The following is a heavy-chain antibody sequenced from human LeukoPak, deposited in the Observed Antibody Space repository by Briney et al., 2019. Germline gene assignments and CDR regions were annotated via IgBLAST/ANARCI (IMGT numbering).Heavy chain of an antibody. CDR3: ARVRITGTTTAFDY. V-gene: IGHV4-59*01. J-gene: IGHJ4*02. CDR2: IYYSGST. CDR1: GGSISSYY. D-gene: IGHD1-7*01. Sequence: SETLSLTCTVSGGSISSYYWSWIRQPPGKGLEWIGYIYYSGSTNYNPSLKSRVTISVDTSKNQFSLKLSSVTAADTAVCYCARVRITGTTTAFDYWGQGTLVTVSS.